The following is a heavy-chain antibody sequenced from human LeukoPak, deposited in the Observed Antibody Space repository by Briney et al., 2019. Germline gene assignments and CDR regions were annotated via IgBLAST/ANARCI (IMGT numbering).Heavy chain of an antibody. CDR2: IYYSGST. D-gene: IGHD4-17*01. CDR1: GGSVISTNW. V-gene: IGHV4-4*02. Sequence: GTLSLTCGVSGGSVISTNWWTWVRQPPGKGLEWIGYIYYSGSTNYNPSLKSRVTISVDTSKNQFSLKLSSVTAADTAVYYCAREDYAYFDYWGQGTLVTVSS. J-gene: IGHJ4*02. CDR3: AREDYAYFDY.